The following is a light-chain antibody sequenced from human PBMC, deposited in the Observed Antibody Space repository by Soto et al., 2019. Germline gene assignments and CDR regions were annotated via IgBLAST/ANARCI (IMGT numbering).Light chain of an antibody. J-gene: IGLJ1*01. CDR1: SSVVGSYNL. CDR2: EVS. CDR3: CSYAGSSTLYV. Sequence: QSALTQPASVSGSPGQSITISCTATSSVVGSYNLVSWYQQHPGKAPKLMIYEVSKRPSGVSNRFSGSKSGNTASLTVSGLQAEDEADYYCCSYAGSSTLYVFGTGTKVTVL. V-gene: IGLV2-23*02.